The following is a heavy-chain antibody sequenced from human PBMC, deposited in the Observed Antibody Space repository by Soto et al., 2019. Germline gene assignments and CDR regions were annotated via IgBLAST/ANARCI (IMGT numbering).Heavy chain of an antibody. V-gene: IGHV3-11*01. CDR3: ARAKMATPPGYYFDY. CDR2: ISSSGSTI. D-gene: IGHD5-12*01. J-gene: IGHJ4*02. Sequence: QVQLVESGGGLVKPGGSLRLSCAASGFTFSDYYMSWIRQAPGKGLEWVSYISSSGSTIYYADSVKGRFTISRDNGKDGGGGGMNSLRAEDTAVYYCARAKMATPPGYYFDYWGQGTLVTVSS. CDR1: GFTFSDYY.